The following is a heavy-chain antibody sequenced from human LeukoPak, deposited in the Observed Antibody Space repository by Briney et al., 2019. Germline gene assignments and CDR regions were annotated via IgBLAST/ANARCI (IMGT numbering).Heavy chain of an antibody. CDR3: ARATGGSGSYYTDLDY. Sequence: PSETLSLTCTVSGGSISSYYWSWIRQPPGKGLEWIGYIYYSGSTNYNPSLKSRVTISVDTSKNQFSLKLSSVTAADTAVYYCARATGGSGSYYTDLDYWGQGTLVTVSS. CDR1: GGSISSYY. J-gene: IGHJ4*02. CDR2: IYYSGST. D-gene: IGHD3-10*01. V-gene: IGHV4-59*01.